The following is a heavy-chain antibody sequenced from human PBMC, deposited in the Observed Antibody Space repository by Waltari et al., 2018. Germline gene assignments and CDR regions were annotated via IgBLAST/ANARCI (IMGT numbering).Heavy chain of an antibody. Sequence: QVQLQESGPGLVKPSETLSLTCAVSGYSISSGYYWGWIRQPPGKGLEWIGSIYHSGSTYYNPSLKSRVTISVDTSKNQFSLKLSSVTAADTAVYYCARLGGSAVYYFDYWGQGTLVTVSS. CDR2: IYHSGST. V-gene: IGHV4-38-2*01. CDR1: GYSISSGYY. D-gene: IGHD5-12*01. J-gene: IGHJ4*02. CDR3: ARLGGSAVYYFDY.